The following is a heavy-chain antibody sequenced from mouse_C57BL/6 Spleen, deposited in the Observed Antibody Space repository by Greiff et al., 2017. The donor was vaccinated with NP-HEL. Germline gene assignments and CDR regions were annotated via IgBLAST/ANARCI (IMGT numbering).Heavy chain of an antibody. CDR1: GYTFTDYE. V-gene: IGHV1-15*01. Sequence: QVQLQQSGAELVRPGASVTLSCKASGYTFTDYEMHWVKQTPVHGLEWIGAIDPETGGTAYNQKFKGKAILTADKSSSTAYMELRSLTSEDSAVYYCTRRGLPYWYFDVWGTGTTVTVSS. CDR3: TRRGLPYWYFDV. J-gene: IGHJ1*03. CDR2: IDPETGGT. D-gene: IGHD2-4*01.